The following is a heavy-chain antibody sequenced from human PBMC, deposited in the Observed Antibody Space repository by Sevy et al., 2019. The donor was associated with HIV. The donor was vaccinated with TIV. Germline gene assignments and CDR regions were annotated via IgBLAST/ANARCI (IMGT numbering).Heavy chain of an antibody. Sequence: GSLRLSCAASGFTFSSYSMNWVRQAPGKGLEWVSYISSGSSTIYYADSVKGRFTISRDNAKNSLYLQMNSLRAEDTAVYYCARDPDYYGMDVWGQGTTVTVSS. CDR2: ISSGSSTI. V-gene: IGHV3-48*01. CDR1: GFTFSSYS. CDR3: ARDPDYYGMDV. J-gene: IGHJ6*02.